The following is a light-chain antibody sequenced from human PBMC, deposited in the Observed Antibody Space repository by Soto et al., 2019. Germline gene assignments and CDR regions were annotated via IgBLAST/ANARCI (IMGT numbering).Light chain of an antibody. CDR1: SSDVGRYNY. J-gene: IGLJ1*01. Sequence: QSVLTQPASLSVSPGQSITISCTRTSSDVGRYNYVSWYQQHPGKAPKLIIYDVSNRPSGVSNRFSGSKSGNPASLTISGLQAEDEADYYCNSYTSSSTYVFGTGTKVTVL. V-gene: IGLV2-14*01. CDR3: NSYTSSSTYV. CDR2: DVS.